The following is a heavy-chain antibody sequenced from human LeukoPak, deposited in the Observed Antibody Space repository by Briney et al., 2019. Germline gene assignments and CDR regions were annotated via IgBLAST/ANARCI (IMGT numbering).Heavy chain of an antibody. V-gene: IGHV4-59*01. J-gene: IGHJ4*02. D-gene: IGHD3-22*01. CDR3: ARAPGYDSSGYQL. Sequence: SETLSLTCTVSGGSISPYYWSWIRQPPGKGLEWLGYIYYSGNTDYNPSLKSRVAISVDTSKNQFSLKLSSVTAADTAVYYCARAPGYDSSGYQLWGQGTLVTVSS. CDR1: GGSISPYY. CDR2: IYYSGNT.